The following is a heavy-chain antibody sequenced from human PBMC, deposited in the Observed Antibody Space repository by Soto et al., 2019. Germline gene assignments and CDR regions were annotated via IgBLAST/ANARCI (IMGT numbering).Heavy chain of an antibody. V-gene: IGHV3-30*18. Sequence: GGSLRLSCAASGFTFSSYGMHWVRQAPGKGLEWVAGISYDGRNKYYPDSVKGRFTISRDNSKNTLYLQMNSLRAEDTAVYYCAKDFNDYGDYWYFALWGRGTLVTVSS. D-gene: IGHD4-17*01. CDR1: GFTFSSYG. J-gene: IGHJ2*01. CDR3: AKDFNDYGDYWYFAL. CDR2: ISYDGRNK.